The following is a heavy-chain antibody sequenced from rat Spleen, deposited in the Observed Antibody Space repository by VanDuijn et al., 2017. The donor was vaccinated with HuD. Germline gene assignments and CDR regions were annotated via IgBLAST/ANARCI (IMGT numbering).Heavy chain of an antibody. CDR2: TTSGGGFT. Sequence: EVQLVESGGGLVQPGRSLKLSCAASGFTYSDYVMAWVRQAPTKGLEWVASTTSGGGFTFYRDSVKGRFTISSDEAKNPLYLQMDSLRSEDTATYYCARHNSGYFDYWGQGVMVTVSS. CDR1: GFTYSDYV. D-gene: IGHD4-3*01. CDR3: ARHNSGYFDY. V-gene: IGHV5S13*01. J-gene: IGHJ2*01.